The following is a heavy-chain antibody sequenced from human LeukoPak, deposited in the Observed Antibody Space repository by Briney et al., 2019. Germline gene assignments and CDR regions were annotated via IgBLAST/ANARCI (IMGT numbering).Heavy chain of an antibody. J-gene: IGHJ5*02. V-gene: IGHV1-2*02. CDR3: ARMSDILTGHYPQWFDP. D-gene: IGHD3-9*01. CDR1: GNTFTGYY. CDR2: INPNSGGT. Sequence: ASVKVSCKASGNTFTGYYMHWVRQAPGQGLEWMGWINPNSGGTSYAQKFQGRVTMTRDTSVSTAYMELSRLRSDDTAVYYCARMSDILTGHYPQWFDPWGQGTLVTVSS.